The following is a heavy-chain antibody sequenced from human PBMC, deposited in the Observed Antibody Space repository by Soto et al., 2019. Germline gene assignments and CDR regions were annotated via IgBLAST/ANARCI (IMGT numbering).Heavy chain of an antibody. CDR1: GFTFSSYG. Sequence: EVQLLESGGGLVQPGGSLRLSCAASGFTFSSYGMTWVRQAPGKGLEWVSFSSATGAGTYYADSVKGRFTISRDNSKNTPYLQRTSLRADDTAVYYCAKDRQAGGNYGLYSDFWGQGALVIVSS. J-gene: IGHJ4*02. V-gene: IGHV3-23*01. D-gene: IGHD1-7*01. CDR3: AKDRQAGGNYGLYSDF. CDR2: SSATGAGT.